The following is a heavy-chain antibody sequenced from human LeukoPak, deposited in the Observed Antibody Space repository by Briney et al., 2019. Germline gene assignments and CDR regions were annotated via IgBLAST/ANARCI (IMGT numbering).Heavy chain of an antibody. CDR1: GASISTYY. V-gene: IGHV4-59*12. CDR3: ARDGGASGYYPIDAFDI. CDR2: LFFGGST. J-gene: IGHJ3*02. Sequence: SETLSLTCTVSGASISTYYWSWIRQPPGKGLEWIGYLFFGGSTNYNPSLKSRVTMSVDTSKNQFSLKLSSVTAADTAVYYCARDGGASGYYPIDAFDIWGQGTMVTVSS. D-gene: IGHD3-22*01.